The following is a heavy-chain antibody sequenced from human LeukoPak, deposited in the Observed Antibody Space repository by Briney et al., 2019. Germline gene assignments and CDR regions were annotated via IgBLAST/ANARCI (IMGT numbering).Heavy chain of an antibody. CDR1: GYTFTGYY. D-gene: IGHD3-3*01. V-gene: IGHV1-2*02. J-gene: IGHJ4*02. CDR2: INPNSGGT. CDR3: ARDQAYYDFWSGVFDY. Sequence: GASVKVSCKASGYTFTGYYMHGVRQAPGQGLEWIGWINPNSGGTNYAQKFQGRVTMTRDTSISTAYMELSRLRSDDTAVYYCARDQAYYDFWSGVFDYWGQGTLVTVSS.